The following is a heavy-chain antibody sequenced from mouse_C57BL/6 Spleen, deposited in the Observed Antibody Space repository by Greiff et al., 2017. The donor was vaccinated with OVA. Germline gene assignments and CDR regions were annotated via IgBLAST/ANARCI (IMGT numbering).Heavy chain of an antibody. Sequence: VQLQQSGAELVRPGASVTLSCKASGYTFTDYEMHWVKQTPVHGLEWIGAIDPETGGTAYNQKFKGKAILTADKSASTAYMELRSLTSEDSAVYYCTRGAMDYWGQGTSVTVSS. CDR3: TRGAMDY. V-gene: IGHV1-15*01. CDR2: IDPETGGT. CDR1: GYTFTDYE. J-gene: IGHJ4*01.